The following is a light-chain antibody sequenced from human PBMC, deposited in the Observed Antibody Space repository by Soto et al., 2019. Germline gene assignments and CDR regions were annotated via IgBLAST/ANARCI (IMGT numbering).Light chain of an antibody. CDR2: DAS. CDR3: HQSSTWPPKHT. J-gene: IGKJ2*01. CDR1: QSVSNN. V-gene: IGKV3-15*01. Sequence: EIVMTQSPATLSVSPGERVTLSCRASQSVSNNLAWYQHKPGQAPRVLIYDASTRATGIPVRFSGSGSGTEFTLTISSLQSEDFAVYYCHQSSTWPPKHTSGQGTKLEIK.